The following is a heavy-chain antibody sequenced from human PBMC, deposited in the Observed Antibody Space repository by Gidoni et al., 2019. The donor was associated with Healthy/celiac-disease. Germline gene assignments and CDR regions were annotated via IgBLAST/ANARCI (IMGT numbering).Heavy chain of an antibody. V-gene: IGHV3-30*18. CDR3: AKDLGYDSSGYPDY. J-gene: IGHJ4*02. CDR1: GFTLSSYG. CDR2: ISYDGSNK. Sequence: QVQLVESGGGVVHPGRSLRLSCAASGFTLSSYGMHWVRRAPGKGLEWVAVISYDGSNKYYADSVKGRFTISRDNSKNTLYLQMNSLRAEDTAVYYCAKDLGYDSSGYPDYWGQGTLVTVSS. D-gene: IGHD3-22*01.